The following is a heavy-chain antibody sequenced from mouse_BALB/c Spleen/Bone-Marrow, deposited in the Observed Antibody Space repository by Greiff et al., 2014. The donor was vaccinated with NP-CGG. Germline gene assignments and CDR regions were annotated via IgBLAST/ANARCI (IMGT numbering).Heavy chain of an antibody. D-gene: IGHD1-1*01. Sequence: QVQLQQPGAEVVRPGALVKVSCKASGYTFTNYWMQWVKQRPGQGLEWIGEIEPSDSYTNYNQDFKGKATLTVDKSSSTAYMQLSSLTSEDSAVYYCARGRTTVVSDYWGQGTSLTVSS. J-gene: IGHJ2*02. CDR3: ARGRTTVVSDY. CDR1: GYTFTNYW. V-gene: IGHV1-69*02. CDR2: IEPSDSYT.